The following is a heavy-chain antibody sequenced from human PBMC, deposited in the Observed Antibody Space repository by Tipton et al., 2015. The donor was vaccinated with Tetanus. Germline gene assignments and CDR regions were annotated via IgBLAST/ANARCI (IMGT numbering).Heavy chain of an antibody. V-gene: IGHV4-30-2*01. CDR2: TYHSGHT. Sequence: TLSLTCDVSGGSISSGHSWNWIRQPPGEGLERKGFTYHSGHTFYKSSLESRVTISVDRSKNQFSLKLSSVSAADTAVYYCARARRNDKTYWFDSWGQGISVTVSS. CDR1: GGSISSGHS. D-gene: IGHD5-24*01. J-gene: IGHJ5*01. CDR3: ARARRNDKTYWFDS.